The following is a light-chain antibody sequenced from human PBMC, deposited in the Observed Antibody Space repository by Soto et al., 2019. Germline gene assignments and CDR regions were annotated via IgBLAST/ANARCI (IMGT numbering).Light chain of an antibody. CDR3: QHYGSSWT. V-gene: IGKV3-20*01. Sequence: EIVLTQSPCTLSLSPGERATLSCRASQTVSSNYLAWFQQKGGQAPRLLIFGAPSRAAGIPDRFSGSVSGTDFILTISRLEREDFAVYYCQHYGSSWTFGQGTKVDIK. J-gene: IGKJ1*01. CDR2: GAP. CDR1: QTVSSNY.